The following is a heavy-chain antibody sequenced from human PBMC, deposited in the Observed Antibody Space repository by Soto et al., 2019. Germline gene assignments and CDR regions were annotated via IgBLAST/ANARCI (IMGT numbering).Heavy chain of an antibody. CDR2: IVPIFGTG. Sequence: GASVKVSCKASGGTFGSYPISWVRHAPRQGLEWMGGIVPIFGTGKYAQVFQDRVSITADESTSTVYMELSSLRSDDTAVYYCAREGFSGAYYGYWGQGTPVTVYS. J-gene: IGHJ4*02. CDR3: AREGFSGAYYGY. CDR1: GGTFGSYP. V-gene: IGHV1-69*13. D-gene: IGHD1-26*01.